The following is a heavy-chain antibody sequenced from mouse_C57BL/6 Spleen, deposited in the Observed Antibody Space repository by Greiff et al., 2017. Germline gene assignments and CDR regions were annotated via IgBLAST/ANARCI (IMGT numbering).Heavy chain of an antibody. D-gene: IGHD1-1*01. CDR3: ARGHYGSSPYAMDY. J-gene: IGHJ4*01. CDR2: IYPGDGDT. Sequence: QVQLQQSGPELVKPGASVKISCKASGYAFSSSWMNWVKQRPGKGLEWIGRIYPGDGDTNYNGKFKGKATLTADKSSSTAYMQLSSLPSEDSAVYFCARGHYGSSPYAMDYWGQGTSVTVSS. V-gene: IGHV1-82*01. CDR1: GYAFSSSW.